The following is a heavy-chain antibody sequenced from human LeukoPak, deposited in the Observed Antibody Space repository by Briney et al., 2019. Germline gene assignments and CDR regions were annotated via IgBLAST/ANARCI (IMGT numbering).Heavy chain of an antibody. D-gene: IGHD6-13*01. CDR2: ISYDGGNK. CDR3: AKGYSSSL. Sequence: PGRSLRLSCAASGFTFSSYGMHWVRQAPGKGLEWVAVISYDGGNKYYADSVKGRFTISRDNSKNTLYLQMNSLRAEDTAVYYCAKGYSSSLWGQGTMVTVSS. V-gene: IGHV3-30*18. CDR1: GFTFSSYG. J-gene: IGHJ3*01.